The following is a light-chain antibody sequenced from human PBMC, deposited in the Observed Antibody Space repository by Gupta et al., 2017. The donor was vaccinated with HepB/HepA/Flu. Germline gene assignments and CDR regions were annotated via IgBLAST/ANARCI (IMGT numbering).Light chain of an antibody. CDR2: DNG. J-gene: IGLJ2*01. Sequence: QSVLTQPPSVSEAPRQRVTISCSGSSSNIGNNAVNWYQQFPGKAPKLLMYDNGQRPSGVSDRFSGSKSGTSASLAISGLQADDEADYFCATWDDTRNGVVFGGGTKLTVL. CDR3: ATWDDTRNGVV. CDR1: SSNIGNNA. V-gene: IGLV1-36*01.